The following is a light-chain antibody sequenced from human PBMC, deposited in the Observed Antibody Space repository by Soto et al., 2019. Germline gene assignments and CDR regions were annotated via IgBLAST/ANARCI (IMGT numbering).Light chain of an antibody. CDR2: KAS. Sequence: DIKMTQSPSSLSGSVGDRVTITCRASQTISSWLAWYPQKPGKAPKLLIYKASTLKSGVPSRFSGSGSGTEFTLTISSLQPDDFATYSCQHYNSYSEAFGQGTKVDSK. CDR1: QTISSW. V-gene: IGKV1-5*03. J-gene: IGKJ1*01. CDR3: QHYNSYSEA.